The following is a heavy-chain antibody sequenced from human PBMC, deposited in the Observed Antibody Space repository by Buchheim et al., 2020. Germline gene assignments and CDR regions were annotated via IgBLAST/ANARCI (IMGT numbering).Heavy chain of an antibody. Sequence: EVQLVESGGGLVQPGGSLRLSCAASGFTFSSYWMSWVRQAPGKGLEWVANIKQDGSEKYYVDSVKGRFTISRDNAKNSLYLQMNSLRAEDTAVYYCARRRGYCSGGSCYSKGLSYDAFDIWGQGT. V-gene: IGHV3-7*01. CDR1: GFTFSSYW. CDR3: ARRRGYCSGGSCYSKGLSYDAFDI. J-gene: IGHJ3*02. CDR2: IKQDGSEK. D-gene: IGHD2-15*01.